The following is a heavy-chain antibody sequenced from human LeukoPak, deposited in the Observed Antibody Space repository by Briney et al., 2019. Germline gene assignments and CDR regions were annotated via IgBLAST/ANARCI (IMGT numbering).Heavy chain of an antibody. J-gene: IGHJ4*02. D-gene: IGHD3-3*01. Sequence: SETLSLTCAVSGGSISSYYWSWIRQPPGKGLEWIAYIYYTGSTNSNPSLKSRVTISVDTSKNQFSLKLSSVTAADTAVYYCARGTTDNYDFWSGPDYWGQGTLVTVSS. CDR3: ARGTTDNYDFWSGPDY. CDR1: GGSISSYY. V-gene: IGHV4-59*01. CDR2: IYYTGST.